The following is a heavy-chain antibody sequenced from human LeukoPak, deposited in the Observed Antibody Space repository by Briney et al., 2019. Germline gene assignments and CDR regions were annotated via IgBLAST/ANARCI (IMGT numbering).Heavy chain of an antibody. J-gene: IGHJ4*02. CDR2: INAGNGNT. Sequence: ASVKVSCKASGYTFTSYAMHWVRQAPGQRLEWMGWINAGNGNTKYSQKFQGRVTITRDTSASTAYMELSSLRSEDTAAYYCARGFCSSTSCYPLGYWGQGTLVTVSS. V-gene: IGHV1-3*01. D-gene: IGHD2-2*01. CDR1: GYTFTSYA. CDR3: ARGFCSSTSCYPLGY.